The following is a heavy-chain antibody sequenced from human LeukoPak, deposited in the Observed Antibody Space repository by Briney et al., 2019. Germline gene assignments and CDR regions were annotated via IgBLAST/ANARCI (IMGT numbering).Heavy chain of an antibody. CDR3: ARHSGSLDS. CDR2: IRGKVYGETT. D-gene: IGHD1-26*01. V-gene: IGHV3-49*04. CDR1: GFTFCDHA. J-gene: IGHJ4*02. Sequence: PGGSLRLSCAASGFTFCDHAMSWVRQAPGKGLEWVGFIRGKVYGETTEYAASVQGRFTISKDDSRTIVYLQMNSLKPEDTAVYYCARHSGSLDSWGQGTLVTVSS.